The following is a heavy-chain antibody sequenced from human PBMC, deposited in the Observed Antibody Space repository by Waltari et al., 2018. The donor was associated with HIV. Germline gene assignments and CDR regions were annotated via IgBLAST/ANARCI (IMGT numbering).Heavy chain of an antibody. J-gene: IGHJ6*02. D-gene: IGHD2-2*01. CDR3: ARVEYQLPGVYYGMDV. Sequence: QVQLVESGGGVVQPGRSLRLSCAASGFTFSSFAMHWVRQAPGKGLEWGAVISYDGSNKYYADSVKGRFTISRDNSKNTLYLQMNSLRAEDTAVYYCARVEYQLPGVYYGMDVWGQGTTVTVSS. CDR1: GFTFSSFA. CDR2: ISYDGSNK. V-gene: IGHV3-30-3*01.